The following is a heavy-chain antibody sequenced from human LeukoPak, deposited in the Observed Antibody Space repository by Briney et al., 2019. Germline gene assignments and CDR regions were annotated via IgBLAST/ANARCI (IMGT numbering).Heavy chain of an antibody. CDR2: INHSGRT. Sequence: SENLSLTCAVYGGSFSGYYWSWIRQPPGKGLEWIGEINHSGRTNYNPPLKSRVTISVDTSKNQFSLKLSSVTAADTAVYYCARGGGLGYCSSTSCHPFGYLGQGTLVTVSS. CDR3: ARGGGLGYCSSTSCHPFGY. CDR1: GGSFSGYY. V-gene: IGHV4-34*01. D-gene: IGHD2-2*01. J-gene: IGHJ4*02.